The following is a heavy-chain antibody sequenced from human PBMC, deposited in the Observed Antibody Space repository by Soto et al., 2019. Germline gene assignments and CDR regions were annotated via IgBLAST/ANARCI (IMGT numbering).Heavy chain of an antibody. CDR1: GGSVSSGSYY. D-gene: IGHD6-13*01. V-gene: IGHV4-61*01. CDR3: ARDGAAAAAPGGFDY. Sequence: SETLSLTCTVSGGSVSSGSYYWSWIRQPPGKGLEWIGYIYYSGSTNYNPSLKSRVTISVDTSKNQFSLKLSSVTAADTAVYYCARDGAAAAAPGGFDYWGQGTLVTVSS. J-gene: IGHJ4*02. CDR2: IYYSGST.